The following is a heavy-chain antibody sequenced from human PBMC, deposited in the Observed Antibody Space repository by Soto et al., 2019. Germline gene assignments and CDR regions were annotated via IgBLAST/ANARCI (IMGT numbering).Heavy chain of an antibody. J-gene: IGHJ4*02. Sequence: PGGSLRLSCAASGGTFSNYAMSWVRQAPGKGLEWVSAISISGGTTYYADSVKGRFTISRDNSKNTLYLQMNSLRAEDAAVYYCAKDRGLVSYVFDYWGQGTLVTVSS. D-gene: IGHD3-10*02. CDR3: AKDRGLVSYVFDY. CDR2: ISISGGTT. CDR1: GGTFSNYA. V-gene: IGHV3-23*01.